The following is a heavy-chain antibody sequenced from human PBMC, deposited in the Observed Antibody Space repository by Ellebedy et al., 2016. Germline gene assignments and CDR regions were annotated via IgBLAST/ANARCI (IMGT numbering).Heavy chain of an antibody. D-gene: IGHD5-24*01. Sequence: GSLRLSCTVSGGSISSSSYYWGWIRQPPGKGLEWIGSIYYSGSTYYNPSLKSRVTISVDTSKNQFSLKLSSVTAADTAVYYCAEMATADLRDYWGQGTLVTVSS. CDR3: AEMATADLRDY. CDR2: IYYSGST. J-gene: IGHJ4*02. CDR1: GGSISSSSYY. V-gene: IGHV4-39*01.